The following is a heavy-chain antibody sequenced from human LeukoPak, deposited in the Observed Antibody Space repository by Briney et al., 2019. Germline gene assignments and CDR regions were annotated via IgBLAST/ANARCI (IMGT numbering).Heavy chain of an antibody. CDR2: ISYDGSNT. CDR1: GFTFSSYG. J-gene: IGHJ4*02. CDR3: AKPYYYGSRSYMDY. D-gene: IGHD3-10*01. V-gene: IGHV3-30*18. Sequence: PGGSLRLSRAASGFTFSSYGMHWVRQAPGKGLEWVAVISYDGSNTYYADSVKGRFTISRDNSKNMLYLQMNSLRAEDTAVYYCAKPYYYGSRSYMDYWGQGTLVTGSS.